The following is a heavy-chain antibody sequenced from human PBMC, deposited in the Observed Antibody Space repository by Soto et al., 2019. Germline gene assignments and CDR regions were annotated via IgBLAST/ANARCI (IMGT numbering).Heavy chain of an antibody. D-gene: IGHD3-10*01. CDR3: ARVKGYGSGSYSSVYYYMDV. Sequence: PSETLSLTCTVSGGSISSYYWSWIRQPPGKGLEWIGYIYYSGSTNYNPSLKSRVTISVDTSKNQFSLKLSSVTAADTAVYYCARVKGYGSGSYSSVYYYMDVWGKGTTVTVS. V-gene: IGHV4-59*08. CDR1: GGSISSYY. CDR2: IYYSGST. J-gene: IGHJ6*03.